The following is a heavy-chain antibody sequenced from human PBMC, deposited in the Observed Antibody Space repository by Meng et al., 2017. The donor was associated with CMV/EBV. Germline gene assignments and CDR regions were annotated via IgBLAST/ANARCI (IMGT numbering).Heavy chain of an antibody. D-gene: IGHD5-18*01. CDR2: IYYSGST. CDR1: GGSISSSSYY. J-gene: IGHJ6*02. Sequence: ESLKISCTVSGGSISSSSYYWGWIRQPPGKGLEWIGSIYYSGSTYYNPSLKSRVTISVDTSKNQFSLKLSSVTAADTAVYYCARVDTADNYYYYYYYGMDVWGQGTTVTVSS. CDR3: ARVDTADNYYYYYYYGMDV. V-gene: IGHV4-39*07.